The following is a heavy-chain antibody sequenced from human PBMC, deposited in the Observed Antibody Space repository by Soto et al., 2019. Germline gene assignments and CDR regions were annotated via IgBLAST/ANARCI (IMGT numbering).Heavy chain of an antibody. Sequence: PWWSLRLSCSASVFTFSSYAMSWCRQAPGKGLEWVSAISGSGGSTYYADSVKGRFTIPRDNSKNTLYLQMNSLRAEDTAVYYCAKGRLWFGEFDVWGQGTTVTVSS. J-gene: IGHJ6*02. CDR2: ISGSGGST. CDR3: AKGRLWFGEFDV. CDR1: VFTFSSYA. D-gene: IGHD3-10*01. V-gene: IGHV3-23*01.